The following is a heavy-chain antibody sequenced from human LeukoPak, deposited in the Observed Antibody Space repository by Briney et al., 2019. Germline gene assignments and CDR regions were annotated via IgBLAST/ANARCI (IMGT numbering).Heavy chain of an antibody. CDR2: INTDGSTT. D-gene: IGHD6-6*01. V-gene: IGHV3-74*01. Sequence: PGGSLRLSCAASGFTFSSYWMHWVRRAPGKGLVWVSRINTDGSTTNYADSVKGRFTISRDNAKNTLYLQMNSLRAEDTAVYYCTTDRSSIAVRPHRGQGTLVTVSS. CDR3: TTDRSSIAVRPH. CDR1: GFTFSSYW. J-gene: IGHJ4*02.